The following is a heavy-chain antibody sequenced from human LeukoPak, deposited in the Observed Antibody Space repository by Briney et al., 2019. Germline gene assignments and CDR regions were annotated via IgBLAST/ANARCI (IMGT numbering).Heavy chain of an antibody. Sequence: GGSLRLSCSASGFTFSNYWMSWVRQAPGKGLEGVANIKQDESEKYYVDSVKGRFTISRDNAKSSLYLQMNSLRAEDTAVYYCARALDSSSSRYQAFEEWGQGTLVTVSS. J-gene: IGHJ4*02. CDR1: GFTFSNYW. V-gene: IGHV3-7*01. CDR2: IKQDESEK. CDR3: ARALDSSSSRYQAFEE. D-gene: IGHD2-2*01.